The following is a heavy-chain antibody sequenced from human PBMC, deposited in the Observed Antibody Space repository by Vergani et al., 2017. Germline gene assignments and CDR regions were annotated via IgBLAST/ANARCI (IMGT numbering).Heavy chain of an antibody. Sequence: QVQLVESGGGVVQPGRSLRLSCAASGFTFSSYGMHWVRQAPGQGLEWVAVISYDGSNKYYADSVKGRFTISRDNSKNTLYLQMNSLRAEDTAVYYCAKDKGYDSSGFDYWGQGTLVTVSS. CDR2: ISYDGSNK. CDR3: AKDKGYDSSGFDY. D-gene: IGHD3-22*01. V-gene: IGHV3-30*18. J-gene: IGHJ4*02. CDR1: GFTFSSYG.